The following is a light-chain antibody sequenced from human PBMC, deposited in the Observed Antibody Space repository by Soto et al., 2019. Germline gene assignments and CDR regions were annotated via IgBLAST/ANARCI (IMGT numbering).Light chain of an antibody. J-gene: IGLJ2*01. CDR1: NSDVGNYNL. CDR3: CSFGGIKPDVV. V-gene: IGLV2-23*02. CDR2: EVD. Sequence: QSALTQPASVSGSPGQSITISCTGANSDVGNYNLVSWYQQHPGNAPYLLIYEVDKRPSGVSHRFSASKSGNTASLTISGLQAEDEAHYYCCSFGGIKPDVVFGGGTKLTVL.